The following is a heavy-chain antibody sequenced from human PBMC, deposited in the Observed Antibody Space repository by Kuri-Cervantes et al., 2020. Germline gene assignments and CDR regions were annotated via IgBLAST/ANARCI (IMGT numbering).Heavy chain of an antibody. Sequence: SETLSLTCTVSGGSVSSGSYYWSWIRQPPGKGLEWIGYIYYSGSTNYNPSLKSRVTISVDTSKNQFSLKLSSVTAADTAVYYCARFGGGISWGQGILVTVSS. D-gene: IGHD2-15*01. J-gene: IGHJ4*02. CDR2: IYYSGST. CDR1: GGSVSSGSYY. CDR3: ARFGGGIS. V-gene: IGHV4-61*01.